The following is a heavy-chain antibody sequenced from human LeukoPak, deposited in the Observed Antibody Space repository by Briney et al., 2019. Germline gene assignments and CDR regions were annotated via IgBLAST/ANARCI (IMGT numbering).Heavy chain of an antibody. Sequence: SETLSLTCSVSGGSISNYYWSWIRQPAGKGLEWIGRIYSSGSTNYNPSLKSRVTMSVDTSKNHFSLKLSSVTAADTAVYYCARGLETATSDFDYWGQGTLVTVSS. J-gene: IGHJ4*02. CDR2: IYSSGST. CDR1: GGSISNYY. D-gene: IGHD5-24*01. V-gene: IGHV4-4*07. CDR3: ARGLETATSDFDY.